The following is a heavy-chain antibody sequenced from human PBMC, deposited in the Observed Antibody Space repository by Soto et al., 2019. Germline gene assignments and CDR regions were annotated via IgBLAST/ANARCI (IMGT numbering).Heavy chain of an antibody. CDR3: ARVSCSGGSCYPRFDY. CDR1: GGTFSSYA. V-gene: IGHV1-69*01. Sequence: SVKVSCTTSGGTFSSYAISWVRQAPGQGLEWMGGIIPIFGTANYAQKFQGRVTITADESTSTAYMELSSLRSEDTAVYYCARVSCSGGSCYPRFDYWGQGTLVNVSS. D-gene: IGHD2-15*01. J-gene: IGHJ4*02. CDR2: IIPIFGTA.